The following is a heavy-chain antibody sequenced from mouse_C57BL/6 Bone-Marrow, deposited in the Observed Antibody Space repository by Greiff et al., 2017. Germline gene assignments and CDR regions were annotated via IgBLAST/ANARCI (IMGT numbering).Heavy chain of an antibody. J-gene: IGHJ2*01. CDR1: GFTFSSYA. CDR2: ISAGGSYT. CDR3: ARLAFDY. V-gene: IGHV5-4*03. Sequence: EVKLMESGGGLVKPGGSLKLSCAASGFTFSSYAMSLVRQTPEKRLEWVATISAGGSYTEYPDNVNGSVTISRDNAKNNLYLLMSHLKSDDTAIYYWARLAFDYWGQGTTLTVSS.